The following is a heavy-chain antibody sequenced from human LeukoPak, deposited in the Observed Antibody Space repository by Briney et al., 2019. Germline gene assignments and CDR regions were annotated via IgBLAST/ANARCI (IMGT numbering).Heavy chain of an antibody. CDR3: ASGGGCTNGVCYTFVEVYYFDY. Sequence: GGSLRLSCAASGLTSSNYNMNWVRQAPGKGLEWVSSISTSGSYIYYANSMKGRFTISRDNAKNSLYLQMNSLRAEDTAVYYCASGGGCTNGVCYTFVEVYYFDYWGQGTLVTVSS. CDR2: ISTSGSYI. CDR1: GLTSSNYN. D-gene: IGHD2-8*01. V-gene: IGHV3-21*01. J-gene: IGHJ4*02.